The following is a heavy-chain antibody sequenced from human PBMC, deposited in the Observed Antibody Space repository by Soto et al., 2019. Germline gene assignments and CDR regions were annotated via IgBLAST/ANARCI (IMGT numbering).Heavy chain of an antibody. CDR3: ARDGSSGWESNFDC. D-gene: IGHD6-19*01. Sequence: EVQLVESGGGLVQPGGSLRLSCAASGFTFSSYNMNWVRQAPGKGLEWDSYISSRGTSKYYADSVKGRFTISRDNAKNSLYLQMNSLRDEDTAVYYCARDGSSGWESNFDCWGQGTLVTVSS. CDR2: ISSRGTSK. V-gene: IGHV3-48*02. J-gene: IGHJ4*02. CDR1: GFTFSSYN.